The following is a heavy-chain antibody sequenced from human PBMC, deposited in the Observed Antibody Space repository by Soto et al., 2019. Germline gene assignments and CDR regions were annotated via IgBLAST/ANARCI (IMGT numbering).Heavy chain of an antibody. Sequence: SVKVSCKASGGTFSSYAISWVRQAPGQGLEWMGGIIPILGIANYAQKFQGRVTITADKSTSTAYMELSSLRSEDTAVYYCARDRLADYGGNWGYFDYWGQGTLVTVSS. D-gene: IGHD4-17*01. V-gene: IGHV1-69*10. CDR2: IIPILGIA. J-gene: IGHJ4*02. CDR1: GGTFSSYA. CDR3: ARDRLADYGGNWGYFDY.